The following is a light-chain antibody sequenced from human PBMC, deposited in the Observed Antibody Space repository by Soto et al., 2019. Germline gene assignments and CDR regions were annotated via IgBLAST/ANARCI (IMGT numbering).Light chain of an antibody. CDR1: QSVSSY. V-gene: IGKV3-11*01. CDR2: DAS. J-gene: IGKJ1*01. CDR3: QQRSNWPWA. Sequence: EIVLTQSPATLSLSPGERATHSCRASQSVSSYLAWYQQKPGQAPRLLIYDASNRATGIPARFSGSGSGTDFTLTISSLEPEDFAVYYCQQRSNWPWAFGQGTKVEIK.